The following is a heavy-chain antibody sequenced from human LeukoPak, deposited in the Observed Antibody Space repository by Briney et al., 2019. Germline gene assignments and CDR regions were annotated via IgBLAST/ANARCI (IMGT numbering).Heavy chain of an antibody. D-gene: IGHD2-2*01. V-gene: IGHV3-48*04. CDR3: ARFPAYCSSTSCYYDY. J-gene: IGHJ4*02. Sequence: GGSLRFSCAVSGFTFSSSSMNWVRQAPGKGLEWVSYISSASGSIYYADSVKGRFTISRDNAKNSLSLHMNSLRPEDTAGYCCARFPAYCSSTSCYYDYWGQGTMVTVSS. CDR1: GFTFSSSS. CDR2: ISSASGSI.